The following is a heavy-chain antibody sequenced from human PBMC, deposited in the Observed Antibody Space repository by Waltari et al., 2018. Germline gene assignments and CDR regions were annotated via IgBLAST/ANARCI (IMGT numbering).Heavy chain of an antibody. V-gene: IGHV3-23*01. Sequence: EVQLLESGGGLVQPGGSLRLSCVASGFTFSGYAMSWVRQAPGKGLGGFSAVSGSGGSTYYADSVKGRFTISRDNSKNTLYLQMNSLRAEDTAVYYCAKEGSGYSYADYWGQGTLVTVSS. CDR2: VSGSGGST. CDR3: AKEGSGYSYADY. J-gene: IGHJ4*02. CDR1: GFTFSGYA. D-gene: IGHD5-18*01.